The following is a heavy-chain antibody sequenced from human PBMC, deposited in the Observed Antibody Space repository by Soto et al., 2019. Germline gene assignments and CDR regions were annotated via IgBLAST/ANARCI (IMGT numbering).Heavy chain of an antibody. CDR2: IKQDGGEK. CDR3: AREGPTYNFDH. CDR1: GFSWIGNW. Sequence: PGGSLRLSCVCSGFSWIGNWMSWVRQAPGKGLEWVANIKQDGGEKYYVDSVKGRFIISRDNARNTLYLQMSFLRVEDTAIYYCAREGPTYNFDHWGQGTPVTVSS. V-gene: IGHV3-7*01. J-gene: IGHJ4*02. D-gene: IGHD1-1*01.